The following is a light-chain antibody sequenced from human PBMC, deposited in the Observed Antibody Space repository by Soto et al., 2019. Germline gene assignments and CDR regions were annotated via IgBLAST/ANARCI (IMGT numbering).Light chain of an antibody. CDR2: DAS. V-gene: IGKV3-11*01. J-gene: IGKJ4*01. CDR3: QQRSNWPLT. Sequence: EIVMTQPPATLSVYPGETPTLSCRASQSVRSNLAWYQQKPGQAPRLLIYDASNRATGIPARFSGSGSGTDFTLTISSLEPEDFAVYYCQQRSNWPLTFGGGTKVDIK. CDR1: QSVRSN.